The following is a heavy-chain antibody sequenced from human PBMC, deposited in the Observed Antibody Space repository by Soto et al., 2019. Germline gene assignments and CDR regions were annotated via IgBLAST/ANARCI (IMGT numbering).Heavy chain of an antibody. Sequence: SQTLSLTCAISGDSVSSNSAAWNWIRQSPSRGLEWLGRTYYRSKWYNYYAVSVKSRITINPDTSKNQFSLQLNSVTPEDTAVYYCARERDGLELIRHYYYYYGMDVWGQGTTVTVSS. J-gene: IGHJ6*02. D-gene: IGHD1-7*01. CDR3: ARERDGLELIRHYYYYYGMDV. CDR1: GDSVSSNSAA. CDR2: TYYRSKWYN. V-gene: IGHV6-1*01.